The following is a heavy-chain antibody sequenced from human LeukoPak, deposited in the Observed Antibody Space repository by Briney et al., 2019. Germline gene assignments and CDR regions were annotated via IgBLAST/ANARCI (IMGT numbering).Heavy chain of an antibody. CDR1: GYTFTSYG. Sequence: GASVKVSCKASGYTFTSYGISWVRQAPGQGLEWVGWISAYNGNTNYAQKLQGRVTMTTDTSTSTAYMELRSLRSDDTAVYYCAREAYSYGSLYFDYWGQGTLVTVSS. CDR2: ISAYNGNT. V-gene: IGHV1-18*01. CDR3: AREAYSYGSLYFDY. D-gene: IGHD5-18*01. J-gene: IGHJ4*02.